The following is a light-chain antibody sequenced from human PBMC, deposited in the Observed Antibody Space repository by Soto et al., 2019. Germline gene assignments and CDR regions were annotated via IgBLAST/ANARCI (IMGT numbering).Light chain of an antibody. V-gene: IGKV3-11*01. CDR1: QSVSSY. Sequence: IVLTQSRASLSLSPGERATLSCRASQSVSSYLAWYQQEPGQAPRLLIYDASNRATGVPSRISGSGSGTEFTLTITSLQPEDFATYYCQQSYSMPRTFGQGTKVDI. CDR2: DAS. CDR3: QQSYSMPRT. J-gene: IGKJ1*01.